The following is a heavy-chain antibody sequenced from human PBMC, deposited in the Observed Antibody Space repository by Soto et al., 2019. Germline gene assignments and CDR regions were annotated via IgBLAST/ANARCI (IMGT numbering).Heavy chain of an antibody. J-gene: IGHJ6*03. V-gene: IGHV3-33*01. CDR3: ARGPYNWNYGEWWSDYYYYYMDV. CDR1: GFTFSSYG. Sequence: GGSLRLSCAASGFTFSSYGMHWVRQAPGKGLEWVAVIWYDGSNKYYADSVKGRFTISRDNSKNTLYLQMNSLRAEDTAVYYCARGPYNWNYGEWWSDYYYYYMDVWGKGTTVTVSS. D-gene: IGHD1-7*01. CDR2: IWYDGSNK.